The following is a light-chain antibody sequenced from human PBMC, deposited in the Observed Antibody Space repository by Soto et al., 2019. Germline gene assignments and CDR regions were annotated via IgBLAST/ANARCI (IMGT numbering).Light chain of an antibody. Sequence: EIVLTQSPATLSLSPGERATLSCRASQSVNNNLAWYRQKPGQAPRLIIYGASTRATGIPARFSGSGFATEFTLTISSLQSADFAVYYCLQYNHYYASGQGTKVEIK. CDR1: QSVNNN. V-gene: IGKV3-15*01. J-gene: IGKJ2*01. CDR3: LQYNHYYA. CDR2: GAS.